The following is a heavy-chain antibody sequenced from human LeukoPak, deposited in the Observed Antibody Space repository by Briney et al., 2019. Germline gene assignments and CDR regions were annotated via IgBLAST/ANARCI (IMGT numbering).Heavy chain of an antibody. CDR3: ARDSKVAATFVNY. CDR2: IGTSTTYI. D-gene: IGHD2-15*01. J-gene: IGHJ4*02. V-gene: IGHV3-21*01. Sequence: GGSLRLSCAASGFTLSSYTMNWVRQAPGKGLEWVSSIGTSTTYIYYADSVKGRFTISRDNAKNSLYLQMNSLRAEDTAVYYCARDSKVAATFVNYWGQGTLVTVSS. CDR1: GFTLSSYT.